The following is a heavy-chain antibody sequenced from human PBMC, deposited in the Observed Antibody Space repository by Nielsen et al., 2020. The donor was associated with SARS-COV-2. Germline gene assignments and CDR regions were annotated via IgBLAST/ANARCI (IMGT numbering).Heavy chain of an antibody. Sequence: SLKISCAASGFTFDDYAMHWVRQAPGKGLEWVSGISWNSGSIGYADSVKGRFTISRDNAKNSLYLQMNNLRAEDTALYYCAKGFGNDYGDYGGDWGQGTLVTVSS. CDR2: ISWNSGSI. V-gene: IGHV3-9*01. J-gene: IGHJ4*02. D-gene: IGHD4-17*01. CDR1: GFTFDDYA. CDR3: AKGFGNDYGDYGGD.